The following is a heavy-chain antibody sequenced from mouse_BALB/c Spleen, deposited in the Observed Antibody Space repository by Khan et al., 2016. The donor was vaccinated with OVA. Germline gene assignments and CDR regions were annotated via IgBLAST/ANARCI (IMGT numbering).Heavy chain of an antibody. CDR1: GYIFTSYW. Sequence: QVRLQQSGAELVKPGASVKLSCKTSGYIFTSYWIQWVKQRPGQGLGWIGQIFPGTGTTYYNENFKGKATLTVDTSSSTAYMHLSSLTSEDSAVYFWARGYFGNYEFVFWGQGTLVTVAP. J-gene: IGHJ3*01. V-gene: IGHV1S132*01. CDR2: IFPGTGTT. CDR3: ARGYFGNYEFVF. D-gene: IGHD2-1*01.